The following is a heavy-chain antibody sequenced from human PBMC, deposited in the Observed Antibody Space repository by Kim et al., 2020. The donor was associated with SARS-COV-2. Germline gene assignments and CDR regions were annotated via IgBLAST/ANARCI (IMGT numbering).Heavy chain of an antibody. D-gene: IGHD5-18*01. J-gene: IGHJ4*02. CDR1: GFTFNDYY. V-gene: IGHV3-11*05. CDR3: AREYSYGNDY. CDR2: ISSSSSYT. Sequence: GGSLRLSCAASGFTFNDYYMSWIRQAPGKGLEWVSYISSSSSYTNYADSVKGRFTISRDNAKNSLYLQMNSLRAEDTAVYYCAREYSYGNDYWGQGTLVTVSS.